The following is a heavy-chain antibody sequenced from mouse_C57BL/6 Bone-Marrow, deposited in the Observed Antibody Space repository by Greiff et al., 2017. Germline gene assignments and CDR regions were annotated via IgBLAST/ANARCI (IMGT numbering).Heavy chain of an antibody. CDR2: INPNNGGT. J-gene: IGHJ4*01. D-gene: IGHD1-1*01. CDR3: ARWAGSSYEDAMDY. V-gene: IGHV1-26*01. Sequence: DVQLQQSGPELVKPGASVKISCKASGYTFTDYYMNWVKQSHGKSLEWIGDINPNNGGTSYNQKFKGKATLTVDKSSSTAYMELRSLTSEDSAVYYCARWAGSSYEDAMDYWGQGTSVTVSS. CDR1: GYTFTDYY.